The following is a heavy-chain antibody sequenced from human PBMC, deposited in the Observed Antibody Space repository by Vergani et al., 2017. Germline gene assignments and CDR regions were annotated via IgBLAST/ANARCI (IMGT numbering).Heavy chain of an antibody. V-gene: IGHV3-23*01. Sequence: EVQLLESGGEVVKPGGSLRVSCAASGFTFSNYAMSWVRQTPGKGLEWVSVISGDSGETEYGDSVKGRFVISRDNSKNTLYLQMNSLRAEDTAVYYCAKCFIQQWLVPFDYWGQGTLVTVSS. CDR1: GFTFSNYA. D-gene: IGHD6-19*01. J-gene: IGHJ4*02. CDR3: AKCFIQQWLVPFDY. CDR2: ISGDSGET.